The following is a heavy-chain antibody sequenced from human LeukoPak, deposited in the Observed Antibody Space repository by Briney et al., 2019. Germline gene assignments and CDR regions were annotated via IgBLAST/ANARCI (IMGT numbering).Heavy chain of an antibody. CDR2: INPNSGGT. V-gene: IGHV1-2*02. J-gene: IGHJ5*02. D-gene: IGHD2-2*01. CDR1: GYTFTGYY. CDR3: ARGGIKIVVVPENWFDP. Sequence: GASVKVSCKASGYTFTGYYMHWVRQAPGQGLEWMGWINPNSGGTNYAQKFQGRVTMTRNTSISTAYMELSSLRSEDTAVYYCARGGIKIVVVPENWFDPWGQGTLVTVSS.